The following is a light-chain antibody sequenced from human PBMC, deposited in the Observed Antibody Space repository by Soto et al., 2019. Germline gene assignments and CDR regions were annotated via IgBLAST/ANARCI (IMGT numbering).Light chain of an antibody. Sequence: DILMTQSPSTLSAFVGDRATITCRASQSISSWVAWYQQKPGNAPKLLIYDVSSVESGVPSRFSGSGAGTEFPLTISSLQPDDSATYYCQQYDTYWTFGQGTKVEI. V-gene: IGKV1-5*01. CDR2: DVS. J-gene: IGKJ1*01. CDR3: QQYDTYWT. CDR1: QSISSW.